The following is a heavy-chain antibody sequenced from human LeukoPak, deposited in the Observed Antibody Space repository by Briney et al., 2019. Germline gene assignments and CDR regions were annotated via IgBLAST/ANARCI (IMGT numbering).Heavy chain of an antibody. J-gene: IGHJ4*02. CDR3: AEDSPPDY. CDR1: GFTFSDYA. V-gene: IGHV3-30*01. Sequence: GRSLRLSCAGSGFTFSDYAMYWVRQAPGKGLEWVAVISYDGSNKYYADSVKGQFTISRDNSKNTLYLQMNSLRPEDTAVYYCAEDSPPDYWGQGTLVTVSS. CDR2: ISYDGSNK.